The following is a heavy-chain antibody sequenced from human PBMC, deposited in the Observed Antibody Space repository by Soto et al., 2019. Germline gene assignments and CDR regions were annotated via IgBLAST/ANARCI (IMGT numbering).Heavy chain of an antibody. J-gene: IGHJ3*02. D-gene: IGHD2-8*01. CDR2: TYYRSKWYN. V-gene: IGHV6-1*01. CDR3: ARSSEDIVLMVYAILVAFDI. Sequence: SQTLSLTCVISGDSVSSNSAAWNWIRQSPSRGLEWLGRTYYRSKWYNDYAVSVKSRITINPDTSKNQFSLQLNSVTPEDTAVYYCARSSEDIVLMVYAILVAFDIWGQGTMVTVSS. CDR1: GDSVSSNSAA.